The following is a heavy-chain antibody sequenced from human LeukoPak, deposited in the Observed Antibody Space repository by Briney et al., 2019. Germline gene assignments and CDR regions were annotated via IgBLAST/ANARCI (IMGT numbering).Heavy chain of an antibody. J-gene: IGHJ4*02. V-gene: IGHV3-23*01. CDR3: AKLDSSGSTPDY. Sequence: GALRLSCAASGFTFSSYAMSWVRQAPGKGLEWVSAISGSGGSTYYADSVKGRFTISRDNSKNTLYLQMNSLRAEDTAVYYCAKLDSSGSTPDYWGQGTLVTVSS. CDR2: ISGSGGST. CDR1: GFTFSSYA. D-gene: IGHD3-22*01.